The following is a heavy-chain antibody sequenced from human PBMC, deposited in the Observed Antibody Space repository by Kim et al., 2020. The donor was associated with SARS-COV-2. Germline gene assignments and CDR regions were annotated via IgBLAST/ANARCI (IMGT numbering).Heavy chain of an antibody. V-gene: IGHV3-23*01. CDR1: GFTFSSYA. CDR2: ISGSGGST. J-gene: IGHJ4*02. D-gene: IGHD4-17*01. Sequence: GGSLRLSCAASGFTFSSYAMSCVRQAPGKGLEWVSAISGSGGSTYYADSVKGRFTISRDNSKNTLYLQMNSLRAEDTAVYYCALSIMTTVTTFDYWGQGTLVTVSS. CDR3: ALSIMTTVTTFDY.